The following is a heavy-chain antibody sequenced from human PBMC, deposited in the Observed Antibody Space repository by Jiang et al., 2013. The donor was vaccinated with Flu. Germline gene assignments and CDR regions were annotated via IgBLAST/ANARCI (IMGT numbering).Heavy chain of an antibody. D-gene: IGHD6-19*01. CDR2: IYPGDSDT. J-gene: IGHJ6*02. CDR1: GYSFTSYW. V-gene: IGHV5-51*01. Sequence: KGSGYSFTSYWIGWVRQMPGKGLEWMGIIYPGDSDTRYGPSFQGQVTISADKSISTAYLQWSSLKASDTAMYYCARQGSVAGTIYYYYYGMDVWGQGTTVTVSS. CDR3: ARQGSVAGTIYYYYYGMDV.